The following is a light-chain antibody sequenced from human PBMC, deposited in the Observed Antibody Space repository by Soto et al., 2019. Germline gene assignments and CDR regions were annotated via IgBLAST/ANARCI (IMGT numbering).Light chain of an antibody. CDR1: QSISSW. CDR2: KAY. Sequence: DIQMTQSPSTLSASVGDRVTITCRASQSISSWLAWYQQKPGKAPKLLIYKAYSLESGVPSRFRGSGSGTEFTLTISSLQPDEFATYYCQQYKSYPWTFGQGTKVEIK. J-gene: IGKJ1*01. CDR3: QQYKSYPWT. V-gene: IGKV1-5*03.